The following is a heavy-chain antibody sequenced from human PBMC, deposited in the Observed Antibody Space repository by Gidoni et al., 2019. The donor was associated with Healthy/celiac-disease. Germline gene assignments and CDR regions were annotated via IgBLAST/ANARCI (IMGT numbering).Heavy chain of an antibody. J-gene: IGHJ4*02. V-gene: IGHV3-30*18. D-gene: IGHD6-6*01. Sequence: QVQLVESGGGGVQPGRSLRLSCAASAFTFSSYGMHWVRQAPGKGLEWVAVISYDGSNKYYADSVKGRFTISRDNSKNTLYLQMNSLRAEDTAVYYCAKDDQSIAARPLDYWGQGTLVTVSS. CDR3: AKDDQSIAARPLDY. CDR2: ISYDGSNK. CDR1: AFTFSSYG.